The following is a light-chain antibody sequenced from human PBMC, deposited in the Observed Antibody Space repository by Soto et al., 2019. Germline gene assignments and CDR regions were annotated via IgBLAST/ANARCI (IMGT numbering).Light chain of an antibody. Sequence: QSVLTQPASVSGSPGQSITISCTGTSNDVGSYDFVSWYQQQPGKAPKLLIYEVSNRPSGVSHRLSGSKSDNTASLTISGLQSEDEADYYCSSSTTFTTLVFGTGTKVTVL. CDR1: SNDVGSYDF. CDR3: SSSTTFTTLV. J-gene: IGLJ1*01. V-gene: IGLV2-14*01. CDR2: EVS.